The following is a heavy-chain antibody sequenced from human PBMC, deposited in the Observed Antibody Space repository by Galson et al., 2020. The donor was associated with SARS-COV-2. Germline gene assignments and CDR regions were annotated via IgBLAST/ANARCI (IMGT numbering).Heavy chain of an antibody. V-gene: IGHV1-2*02. CDR3: ASPLTGYYPSAMDV. Sequence: ASVKVSCKASGYTFTAFYIHWVRQAPGQGLEWMGWINPNSGDTSYAQKFQGRVTMTRDTSISTAYMELSRLRSDDTAVYYCASPLTGYYPSAMDVWGQGTTVTVSS. D-gene: IGHD3-9*01. J-gene: IGHJ6*02. CDR2: INPNSGDT. CDR1: GYTFTAFY.